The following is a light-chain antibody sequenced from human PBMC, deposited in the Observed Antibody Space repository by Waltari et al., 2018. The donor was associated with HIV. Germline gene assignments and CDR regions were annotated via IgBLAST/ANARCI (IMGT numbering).Light chain of an antibody. CDR1: QSISSW. J-gene: IGKJ1*01. Sequence: DIQMTQSPSTLSASVGDRVTITCRASQSISSWLAWYQQKPGKAPKLLIYKASSLESGVPSRFSGSGSGTEFTLTISSLQPDDFATYYCQQYNSLGTFVQGTKVEIK. V-gene: IGKV1-5*03. CDR2: KAS. CDR3: QQYNSLGT.